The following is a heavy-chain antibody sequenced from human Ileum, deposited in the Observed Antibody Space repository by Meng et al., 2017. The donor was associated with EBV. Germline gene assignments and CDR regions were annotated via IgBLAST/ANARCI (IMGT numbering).Heavy chain of an antibody. CDR2: VYYSGSA. D-gene: IGHD3-10*01. V-gene: IGHV4-39*01. CDR3: ARSIAGSDESRCWGF. Sequence: ECGPDSPTPSEPLSRTCPVSGGSIYRRTYYWGWIRQPPGKGLEWIASVYYSGSAYYNPSLESRVTISVDTSKNQFSLEMTSMTAADTAVYYCARSIAGSDESRCWGFWGQGSLVTVSS. J-gene: IGHJ4*02. CDR1: GGSIYRRTYY.